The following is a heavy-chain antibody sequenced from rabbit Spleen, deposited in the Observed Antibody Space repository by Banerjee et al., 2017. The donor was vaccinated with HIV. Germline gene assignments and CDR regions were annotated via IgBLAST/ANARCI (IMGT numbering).Heavy chain of an antibody. CDR2: INAATGRP. CDR3: ARDLVGVIGWNFNL. V-gene: IGHV1S45*01. Sequence: QEQLVESGGGLVKPEGSLTLTCKASGFSFGDRDVMCWVRQAPGKGLEWIACINAATGRPVYATWAKGRFTISRTSSTTVTLQMTSLTAADRAAYFCARDLVGVIGWNFNLWGPGTLVTVS. CDR1: GFSFGDRDV. J-gene: IGHJ4*01. D-gene: IGHD1-1*01.